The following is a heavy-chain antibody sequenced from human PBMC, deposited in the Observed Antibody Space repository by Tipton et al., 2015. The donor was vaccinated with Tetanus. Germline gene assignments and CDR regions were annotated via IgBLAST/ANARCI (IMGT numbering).Heavy chain of an antibody. CDR3: AKKGVSVTYPNRFDY. V-gene: IGHV3-30*18. D-gene: IGHD4-17*01. CDR2: VSHDGEVE. CDR1: GFTFSNFG. J-gene: IGHJ4*02. Sequence: QLVQSGGGVVQRGGSLRLSCEASGFTFSNFGMHWVRQAPGKGPEWVAVVSHDGEVEFYADSVKGRLTVSRDNSRNTLFLQMNSLRVEDTAMYYCAKKGVSVTYPNRFDYWGQGTLVTVSS.